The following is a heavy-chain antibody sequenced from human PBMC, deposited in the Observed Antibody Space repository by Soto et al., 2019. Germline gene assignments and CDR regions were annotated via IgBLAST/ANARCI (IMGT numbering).Heavy chain of an antibody. D-gene: IGHD3-22*01. J-gene: IGHJ3*02. V-gene: IGHV4-4*02. CDR3: ARDISYYYDSSGYADAFDI. CDR1: GGSISSSNW. CDR2: IYHSGST. Sequence: PSETLSLTCAVSGGSISSSNWWSWVRQPPGKGLEWIGEIYHSGSTNYNPSLKSRVTISVDKSKNQFSLKLSSVTAADTAVYYCARDISYYYDSSGYADAFDIWGQGTMVTVSS.